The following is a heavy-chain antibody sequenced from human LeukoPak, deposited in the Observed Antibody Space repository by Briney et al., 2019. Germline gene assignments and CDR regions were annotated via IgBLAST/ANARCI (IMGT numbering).Heavy chain of an antibody. J-gene: IGHJ5*02. CDR1: GFTVSSNY. V-gene: IGHV3-53*01. D-gene: IGHD3-10*01. Sequence: GALRLSCAASGFTVSSNYMSWVRQAPGKGLEWVSVIYSGGSTYYADSVKGRFTISRDDSKNTLYLQMNSLRAEDTALYYCAKTTSGSLNWFDPWGQGTLVTVSS. CDR3: AKTTSGSLNWFDP. CDR2: IYSGGST.